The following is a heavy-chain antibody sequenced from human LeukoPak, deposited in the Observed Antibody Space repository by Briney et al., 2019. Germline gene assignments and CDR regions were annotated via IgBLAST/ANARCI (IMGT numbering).Heavy chain of an antibody. D-gene: IGHD1-14*01. CDR1: GYTFTDYY. J-gene: IGHJ3*02. CDR2: IDPNSGGT. CDR3: ALQSIILSI. V-gene: IGHV1-2*02. Sequence: ASVKVSCKASGYTFTDYYMHWVRQAPGQGLEWMGWIDPNSGGTNYAQKFQGRVSMTRDTSVNTAYMELSRLTSDDTAVYYCALQSIILSIWGQGTMVTVSS.